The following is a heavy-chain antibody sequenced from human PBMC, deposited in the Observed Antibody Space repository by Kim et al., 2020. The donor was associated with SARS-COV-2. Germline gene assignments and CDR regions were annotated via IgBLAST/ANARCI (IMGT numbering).Heavy chain of an antibody. Sequence: SETLSLTCTVSGGSISSSSYYWGWIRQPPGKGLEWIGSIYYSGSTYYNPSLKSRVTISVDTSKNQFSLKLSSVTAADTAVYYCARRGFYYDFWSGYYKGGFFDYWGQGTLAT. D-gene: IGHD3-3*01. J-gene: IGHJ4*02. CDR2: IYYSGST. CDR3: ARRGFYYDFWSGYYKGGFFDY. CDR1: GGSISSSSYY. V-gene: IGHV4-39*01.